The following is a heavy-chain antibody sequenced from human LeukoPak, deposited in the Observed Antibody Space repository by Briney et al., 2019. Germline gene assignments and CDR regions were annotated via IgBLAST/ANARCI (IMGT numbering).Heavy chain of an antibody. V-gene: IGHV1-2*02. J-gene: IGHJ6*03. CDR2: INPNSGGT. D-gene: IGHD3-9*01. CDR3: ARDRDYDILYYMDV. Sequence: GASVKVSCKASGYTFTGYYMHWVRQAPGQGLEWMGWINPNSGGTNYAQKFQGRVTMTRDTSISTAYMELSRLRSDDTAVYHCARDRDYDILYYMDVWGKGTTVTVSS. CDR1: GYTFTGYY.